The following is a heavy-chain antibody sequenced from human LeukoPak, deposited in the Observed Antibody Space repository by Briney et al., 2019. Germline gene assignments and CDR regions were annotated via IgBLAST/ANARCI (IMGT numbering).Heavy chain of an antibody. CDR2: MNPNSGNT. J-gene: IGHJ4*02. CDR1: GYSFTSYD. V-gene: IGHV1-8*01. CDR3: ARGLAVAGTGY. D-gene: IGHD6-19*01. Sequence: ASVKVSCKASGYSFTSYDLSWVRQATGQRLEWMGWMNPNSGNTGYAQKFQGRVTMTRDTSISTAYMELTSLTSEDTAIYYCARGLAVAGTGYRGQGTLVTVSS.